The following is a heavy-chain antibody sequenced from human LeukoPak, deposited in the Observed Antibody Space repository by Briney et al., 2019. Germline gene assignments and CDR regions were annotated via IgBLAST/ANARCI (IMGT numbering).Heavy chain of an antibody. CDR1: GFTFSSYA. D-gene: IGHD3-22*01. CDR2: ISGSGGST. Sequence: GRSLRLSCAASGFTFSSYAMSWVRQAPGKGLEWVSAISGSGGSTYYADSVRGRFTISRDNSKNSLYLQMNSLRAEDTAVYYCATDGETYYYDSSGYLPLYWGQGTLVTVSS. J-gene: IGHJ4*02. CDR3: ATDGETYYYDSSGYLPLY. V-gene: IGHV3-23*01.